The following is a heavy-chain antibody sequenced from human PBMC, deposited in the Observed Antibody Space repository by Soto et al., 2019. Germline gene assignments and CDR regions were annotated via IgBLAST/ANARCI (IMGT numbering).Heavy chain of an antibody. Sequence: GGSLRLSCAASGFTFSNYGMHWVRQTPGKGPEWVAVIWYDGNNKYYADSVRGRFTISRDNSKDTLYLQMNSLRAEDTAVYYCARDTMIGGMDVWGQGTTVTVSS. D-gene: IGHD3-22*01. CDR3: ARDTMIGGMDV. J-gene: IGHJ6*02. V-gene: IGHV3-33*01. CDR2: IWYDGNNK. CDR1: GFTFSNYG.